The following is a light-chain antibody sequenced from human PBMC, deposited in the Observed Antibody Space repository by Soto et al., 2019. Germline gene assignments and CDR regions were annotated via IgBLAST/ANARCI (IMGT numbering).Light chain of an antibody. Sequence: DLQMTQSPSAMSASVGDRVTITCRASQGISHYLTWFQQKPGKVPKRLIYDPSSLQSGVPSRFSGNGSGTEFTLTIISLQPEDSAAYYCLQHNNYPWTFGHGTRVEIK. CDR2: DPS. V-gene: IGKV1-17*03. CDR1: QGISHY. J-gene: IGKJ1*01. CDR3: LQHNNYPWT.